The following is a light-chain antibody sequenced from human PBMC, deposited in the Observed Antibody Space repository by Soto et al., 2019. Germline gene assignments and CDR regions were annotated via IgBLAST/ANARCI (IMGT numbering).Light chain of an antibody. CDR1: QSLSDW. Sequence: DIQLTQSPSTLSASVGDRVTITCRASQSLSDWLAWYQQIPGTAPKLLIYRASSIEDGVPSRFSGSGSGTEFTLTISSLQPDDFATYDCQQYDTYPLTFGGGTKVEIK. CDR3: QQYDTYPLT. V-gene: IGKV1-5*03. CDR2: RAS. J-gene: IGKJ4*01.